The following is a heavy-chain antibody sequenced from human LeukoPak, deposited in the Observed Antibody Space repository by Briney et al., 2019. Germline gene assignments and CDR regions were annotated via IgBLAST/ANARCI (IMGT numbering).Heavy chain of an antibody. V-gene: IGHV4-4*07. D-gene: IGHD2-15*01. J-gene: IGHJ4*02. CDR3: ARDAAGPFDY. CDR2: IYISGST. Sequence: SETLSLTCTVSGGSISNYYWSWIRQPAGKGLEWIGRIYISGSTNYNPSLKSRVTMSLDTSRNQFSLKLNSVTAADTAVYYRARDAAGPFDYWGQGTLVIVSS. CDR1: GGSISNYY.